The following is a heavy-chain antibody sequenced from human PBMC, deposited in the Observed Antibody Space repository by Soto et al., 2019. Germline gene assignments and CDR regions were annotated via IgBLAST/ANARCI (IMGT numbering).Heavy chain of an antibody. CDR1: GFTFSSYW. V-gene: IGHV3-7*01. D-gene: IGHD3-22*01. Sequence: EVQLVESGGGLVQPGGSLRLSCAASGFTFSSYWMSWVRQAPGKGLEWVANIKQDGSEKYYVDSVKGRFTISRDNAKNSLYLQMNSLRAEDTAVYYCARDSAKRGGYYYETYYYYYGMDVWGQGTTVTVSS. CDR2: IKQDGSEK. J-gene: IGHJ6*02. CDR3: ARDSAKRGGYYYETYYYYYGMDV.